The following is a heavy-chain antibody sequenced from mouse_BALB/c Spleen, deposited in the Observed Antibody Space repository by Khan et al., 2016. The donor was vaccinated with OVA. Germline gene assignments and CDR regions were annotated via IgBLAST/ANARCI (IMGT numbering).Heavy chain of an antibody. CDR3: AKDPPYYAMDY. Sequence: VQLQESGPGLVAPSQSLSITCTVSGFSLTDYAVSWIRQPPGKGLEWLGVIWGGGSKYYNSVLKSRLSISKDNSKSQVFLKMNSLQTDDTAMYYCAKDPPYYAMDYWGQGTSVTVSS. J-gene: IGHJ4*01. V-gene: IGHV2-6-5*01. CDR1: GFSLTDYA. CDR2: IWGGGSK.